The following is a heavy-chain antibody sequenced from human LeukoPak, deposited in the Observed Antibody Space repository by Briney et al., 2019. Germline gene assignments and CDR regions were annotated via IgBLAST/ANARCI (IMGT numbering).Heavy chain of an antibody. CDR3: ARDMWGTCDY. D-gene: IGHD1-14*01. CDR1: GFTFSDYW. J-gene: IGHJ4*02. Sequence: QPGGSLRLSCAAPGFTFSDYWMHWVRQAPGKGPAWVSRINPDGTSTSYADSVKGRFTISRDNAKNTLYLQISSVRAEDTAVYYCARDMWGTCDYWGQGTPVTVSS. V-gene: IGHV3-74*01. CDR2: INPDGTST.